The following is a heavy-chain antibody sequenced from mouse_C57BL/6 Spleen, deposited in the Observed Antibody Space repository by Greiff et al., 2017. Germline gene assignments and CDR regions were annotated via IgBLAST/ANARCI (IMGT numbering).Heavy chain of an antibody. CDR1: GYTFTSYG. J-gene: IGHJ1*03. D-gene: IGHD1-1*01. CDR3: VLINTVVERDLDV. Sequence: QVQLQQSGAELARPGASVKLSCKASGYTFTSYGMSWVKQRTGQGLEWIGEIYPRSGNTYYNEKFKGKATLTADKSSSTAYMELRSLTSEDSAVYFPVLINTVVERDLDVWGTGTTVTVSS. CDR2: IYPRSGNT. V-gene: IGHV1-81*01.